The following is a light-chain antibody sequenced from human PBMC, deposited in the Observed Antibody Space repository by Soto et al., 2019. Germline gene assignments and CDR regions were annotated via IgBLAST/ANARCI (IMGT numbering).Light chain of an antibody. CDR1: SSDVGQYQY. V-gene: IGLV2-14*03. CDR2: EVS. CDR3: SSYAGSSNV. Sequence: QSVLTQPASVSGSPGQSITISCTGTSSDVGQYQYVSWYQQHPGKAPKVIIYEVSNRPSGVSNRFSGSKSGNTASLTVSGLQAEDEADYYCSSYAGSSNVFGTGTKVTVL. J-gene: IGLJ1*01.